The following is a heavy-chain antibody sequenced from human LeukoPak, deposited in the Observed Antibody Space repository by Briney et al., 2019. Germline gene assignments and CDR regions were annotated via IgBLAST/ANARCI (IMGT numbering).Heavy chain of an antibody. CDR1: VGSLSSGSYY. Sequence: SETLSLTCTVSVGSLSSGSYYWSWIRQPAGQGLEWIGRIYTIGSTNYNPSLKSRVTISVDTSTNQFSLILSSVTAADTAVYYCASDVEMTTLAAFDIWGQGTMVTVSS. D-gene: IGHD5-24*01. V-gene: IGHV4-61*02. CDR2: IYTIGST. CDR3: ASDVEMTTLAAFDI. J-gene: IGHJ3*02.